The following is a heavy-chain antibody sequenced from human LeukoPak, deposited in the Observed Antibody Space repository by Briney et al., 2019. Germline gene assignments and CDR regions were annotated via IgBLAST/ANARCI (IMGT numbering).Heavy chain of an antibody. J-gene: IGHJ4*02. CDR1: GFTFSDFG. V-gene: IGHV3-30*02. CDR2: IRFDGSHH. Sequence: GGSLRLSCAASGFTFSDFGMHWVRQAPGKGLEWIAFIRFDGSHHYHVDSVEGRFTISRDNSKSTMYVQMNSLKNEDTAVYYCTTLGYHLDSWGQGTLVTVSS. D-gene: IGHD3-22*01. CDR3: TTLGYHLDS.